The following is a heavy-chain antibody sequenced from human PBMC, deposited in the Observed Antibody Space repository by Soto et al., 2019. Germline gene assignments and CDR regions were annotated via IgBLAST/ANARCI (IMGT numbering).Heavy chain of an antibody. CDR2: ISDDGSYK. CDR1: GIAFRNYG. CDR3: AKDRGQVRRYFGDVTDV. Sequence: QVQLVESGGGVVQPGRSLRLSCAASGIAFRNYGMHWVRQAPGRGLEWVAVISDDGSYKNTADSVKGRFTISRDNSKNTLYLQMNSLRAEDTGVYYCAKDRGQVRRYFGDVTDVRGQGTTVTVSS. J-gene: IGHJ6*02. V-gene: IGHV3-30*18. D-gene: IGHD3-9*01.